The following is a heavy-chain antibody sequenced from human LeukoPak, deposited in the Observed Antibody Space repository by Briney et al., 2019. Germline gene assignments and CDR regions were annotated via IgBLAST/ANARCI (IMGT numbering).Heavy chain of an antibody. CDR3: ARGTLEYSSSWYNYYYGIDV. CDR2: IYYSGST. CDR1: GGSISSYY. J-gene: IGHJ6*02. V-gene: IGHV4-59*13. Sequence: SETLSLTGTVSGGSISSYYWSWIRQPPGKGLEWIGYIYYSGSTNYNPSLKSRVTISVDTSKNQFSLKLSSVTAADTAVYYCARGTLEYSSSWYNYYYGIDVWGQGTTVTVSS. D-gene: IGHD6-13*01.